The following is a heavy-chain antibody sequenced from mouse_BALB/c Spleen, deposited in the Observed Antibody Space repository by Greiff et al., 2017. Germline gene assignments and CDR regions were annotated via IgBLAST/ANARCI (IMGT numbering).Heavy chain of an antibody. Sequence: EVQLHQSGAELVKPGASVKLSCTASGFNIKDTYMHWVKQRPEQGLEWIGRIDPANGNTKYDPKFQGKATITADTSSNTAYLQLSSLTSEDTAVYYCARGYGSSYVAYAMDYWGQGTSVTVSS. J-gene: IGHJ4*01. CDR3: ARGYGSSYVAYAMDY. V-gene: IGHV14-3*02. CDR1: GFNIKDTY. CDR2: IDPANGNT. D-gene: IGHD1-1*01.